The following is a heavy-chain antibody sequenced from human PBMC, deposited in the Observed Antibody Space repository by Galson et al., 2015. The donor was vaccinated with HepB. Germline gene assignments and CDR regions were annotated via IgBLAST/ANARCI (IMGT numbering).Heavy chain of an antibody. J-gene: IGHJ3*02. CDR1: GFTFSSYS. CDR2: ISSSSSTI. Sequence: SLRLSCAASGFTFSSYSMNWVRQAPGKGLEWVSYISSSSSTIYYADSVKGRFTISRDNAKNSLYLQMNSLRDEDTAVYYCASGEVRGVIEVHDAFDIWGQGTMVAVSS. D-gene: IGHD3-10*01. CDR3: ASGEVRGVIEVHDAFDI. V-gene: IGHV3-48*02.